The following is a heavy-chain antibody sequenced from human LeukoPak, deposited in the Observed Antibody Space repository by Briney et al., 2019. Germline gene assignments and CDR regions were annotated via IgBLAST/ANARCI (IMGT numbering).Heavy chain of an antibody. J-gene: IGHJ5*02. Sequence: GRSLRLSCAASGFTFSSYGMHWVRQAPGKGLEWVAVIWYDGSNKYYADSVKGRFTISRDNSKNTLYLQMNSLRAEDTAVYYRARDRGTWFDPWGQGTLVTVSS. D-gene: IGHD1-1*01. CDR1: GFTFSSYG. CDR3: ARDRGTWFDP. V-gene: IGHV3-33*01. CDR2: IWYDGSNK.